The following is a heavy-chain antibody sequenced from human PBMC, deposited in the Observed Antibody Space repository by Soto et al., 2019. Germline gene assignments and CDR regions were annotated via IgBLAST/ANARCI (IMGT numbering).Heavy chain of an antibody. J-gene: IGHJ5*02. CDR2: ISAYNGNT. Sequence: ASVKVSCKSSGYTFTSYGISCVRQAPGQGLEWMGWISAYNGNTNYAQKLQGRVTMTTDTSTSTAYMELRSLRSDDTAVYYCARTGGIVVVPAAMLPWFDPWGQGTLVTVSS. CDR1: GYTFTSYG. V-gene: IGHV1-18*01. D-gene: IGHD2-2*01. CDR3: ARTGGIVVVPAAMLPWFDP.